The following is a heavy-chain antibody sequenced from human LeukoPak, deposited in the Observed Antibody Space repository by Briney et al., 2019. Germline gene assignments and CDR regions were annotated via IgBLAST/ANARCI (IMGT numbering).Heavy chain of an antibody. CDR2: IKLDGSEK. J-gene: IGHJ4*02. V-gene: IGHV3-7*01. Sequence: PGGSLRLSCAASGFSFSSYWMSWVRQAPGKGLEWVANIKLDGSEKNYVDSVKGRFTISRDNAKNSLYLQMNSLRAEDTAMYYCARGCSVAYWGQGTLVTVSS. CDR3: ARGCSVAY. D-gene: IGHD2-8*01. CDR1: GFSFSSYW.